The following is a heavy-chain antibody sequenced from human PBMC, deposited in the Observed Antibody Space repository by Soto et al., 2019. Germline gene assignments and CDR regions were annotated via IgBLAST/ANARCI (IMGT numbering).Heavy chain of an antibody. CDR3: AREVFCSSSSCQVRYGMDV. CDR2: INSGGST. J-gene: IGHJ6*02. D-gene: IGHD2-2*01. Sequence: GGSLRLSCAPSGFTVSSHYMSWVRQAPGKGLEWVSVINSGGSTYYADSVKGRFTISRDHSRNTLYLQMNSLRVEDTAVYYCAREVFCSSSSCQVRYGMDVWGQGTTVTSP. V-gene: IGHV3-53*01. CDR1: GFTVSSHY.